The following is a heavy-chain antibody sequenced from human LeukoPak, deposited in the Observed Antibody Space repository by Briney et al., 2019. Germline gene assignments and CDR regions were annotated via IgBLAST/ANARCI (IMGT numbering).Heavy chain of an antibody. J-gene: IGHJ4*02. Sequence: GASVKVSCKASGYPFTGYYIHWVRQAPGQGLEWMGWINPKSGGTNYAQKFQGRVTMTRETSISTAYMELTSLTSDDTAVYYCARDDDGIDYWGQGTLVIVSS. CDR3: ARDDDGIDY. V-gene: IGHV1-2*02. D-gene: IGHD1-26*01. CDR2: INPKSGGT. CDR1: GYPFTGYY.